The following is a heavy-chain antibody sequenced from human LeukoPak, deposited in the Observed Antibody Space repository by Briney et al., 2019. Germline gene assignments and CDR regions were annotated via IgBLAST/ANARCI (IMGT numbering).Heavy chain of an antibody. CDR1: GFTFSNYG. J-gene: IGHJ4*02. Sequence: PGRSLRLSCAASGFTFSNYGMHWVRQAPGKGLEWVAVISYDGSNKYYADSVKGRFTISRDNSKNTLYLQMGSLRAEDMAVYYCARGSTHWESLPFDYWGQGTLVTVSS. CDR2: ISYDGSNK. V-gene: IGHV3-30*03. CDR3: ARGSTHWESLPFDY. D-gene: IGHD1-26*01.